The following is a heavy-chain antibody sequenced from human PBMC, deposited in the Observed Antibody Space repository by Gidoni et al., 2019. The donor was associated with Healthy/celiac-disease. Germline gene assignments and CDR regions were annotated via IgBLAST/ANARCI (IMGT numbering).Heavy chain of an antibody. J-gene: IGHJ6*02. D-gene: IGHD5-12*01. CDR2: IKHSGST. CDR1: GGSCSGYY. Sequence: QVQLQQWGAGLLKTSETLSLTYACYGGSCSGYYSSWSRQPPGKGRGWIREIKHSGSTNYNPSLKSRVTISVDTSKNQFSLQLSSVTAADTAVYYCARGPRFMARPYYYYYYGMDVWGQGTTVTVSS. CDR3: ARGPRFMARPYYYYYYGMDV. V-gene: IGHV4-34*01.